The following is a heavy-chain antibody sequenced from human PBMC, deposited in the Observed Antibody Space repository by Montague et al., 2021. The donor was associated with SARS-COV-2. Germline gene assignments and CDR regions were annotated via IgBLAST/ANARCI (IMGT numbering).Heavy chain of an antibody. V-gene: IGHV4-4*02. J-gene: IGHJ5*02. CDR2: IYHSGST. CDR3: ARRYCSSTSCPNWFDP. CDR1: GGSISSSNW. Sequence: SETLSLTCAVSGGSISSSNWWSWVRQPPGKGLEWLGEIYHSGSTNYNPSLKSRVTISVDKSKNQFSLKLSSVTAADTAVYYCARRYCSSTSCPNWFDPWGQGTLVTVSS. D-gene: IGHD2-2*01.